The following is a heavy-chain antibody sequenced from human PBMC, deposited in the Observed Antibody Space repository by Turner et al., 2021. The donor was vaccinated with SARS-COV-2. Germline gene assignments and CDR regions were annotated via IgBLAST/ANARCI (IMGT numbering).Heavy chain of an antibody. J-gene: IGHJ4*02. D-gene: IGHD5-12*01. V-gene: IGHV3-9*01. CDR2: ISWNSASM. CDR3: AKEALNGYNSH. CDR1: GFKFDDYA. Sequence: EVQLVESGGGLVQPGRSLRLSCAASGFKFDDYAMHWVRQAPGKGLEWVSGISWNSASMDYADSVKGRFTISRDNAKNSLYLQMNSLRAEDSALYYCAKEALNGYNSHWGRGTLLTVSS.